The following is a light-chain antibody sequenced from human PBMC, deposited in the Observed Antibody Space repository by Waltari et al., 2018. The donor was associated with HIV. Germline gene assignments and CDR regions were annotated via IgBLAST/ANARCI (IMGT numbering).Light chain of an antibody. CDR1: QNINNW. Sequence: DVQMTQSPSSVSASVGDRVTITCRASQNINNWLAWYQQKPGKAPKLLIYDVSNLQSGVPSRFSGSRSGTDFTLTISSLQPEDFATYYCQQANSSPLTFGGGTTVEIK. J-gene: IGKJ4*01. CDR3: QQANSSPLT. V-gene: IGKV1-12*01. CDR2: DVS.